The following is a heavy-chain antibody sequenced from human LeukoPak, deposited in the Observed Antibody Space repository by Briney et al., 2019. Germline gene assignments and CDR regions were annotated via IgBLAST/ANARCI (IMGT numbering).Heavy chain of an antibody. CDR2: MNPNSGNT. CDR3: ARVSRYCSSTSCYRLFYYMDV. D-gene: IGHD2-2*01. V-gene: IGHV1-8*01. Sequence: GASVKVSCKASGYTFTSYDINWVRQATGQGLEWMGWMNPNSGNTGYAQKFQGRVTMTRNTSISTAYMELSSLRSEDTAVYYCARVSRYCSSTSCYRLFYYMDVWGKGTTVTISS. CDR1: GYTFTSYD. J-gene: IGHJ6*03.